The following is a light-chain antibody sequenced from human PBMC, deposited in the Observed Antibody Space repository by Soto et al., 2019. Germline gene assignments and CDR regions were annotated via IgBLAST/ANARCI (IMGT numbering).Light chain of an antibody. V-gene: IGLV1-40*01. Sequence: QSVLTQPPSGSGAPGQRVTISCTGSSSNIGAGYNVHWYQQLPGTAPKLLIYGDIDRPSGVPDRFSGSKSGTSASLAITGLQAEDEADYYCQSYDSSLRGVLFGGGTKLTVL. CDR1: SSNIGAGYN. CDR2: GDI. CDR3: QSYDSSLRGVL. J-gene: IGLJ2*01.